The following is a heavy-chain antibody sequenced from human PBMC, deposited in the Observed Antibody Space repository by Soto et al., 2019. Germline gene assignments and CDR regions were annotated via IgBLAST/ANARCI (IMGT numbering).Heavy chain of an antibody. J-gene: IGHJ4*02. D-gene: IGHD1-1*01. CDR1: GYTFTSYG. V-gene: IGHV1-18*01. Sequence: ASVKVSCKASGYTFTSYGISWVRQAPGQGLEWMGWISAYNGNTNYAQKLQGRVTMTTDTSTSTAYIELRSLRSDDTAVYYCASNDPENDEHHPVDYWGQGTRVTVS. CDR3: ASNDPENDEHHPVDY. CDR2: ISAYNGNT.